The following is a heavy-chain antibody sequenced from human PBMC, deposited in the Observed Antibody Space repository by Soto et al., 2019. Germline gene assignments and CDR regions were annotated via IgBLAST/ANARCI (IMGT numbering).Heavy chain of an antibody. CDR1: GFTFSTYA. CDR2: ISYGGSQK. CDR3: ARDSHCGGDCSLYYFDY. D-gene: IGHD2-21*02. J-gene: IGHJ4*02. Sequence: QVQLVESGGGVVQPGRPLRLSCAASGFTFSTYAMYWVRQAPGKGLEWVAVISYGGSQKYYADSVKGRFTISRDNPKNRLYLQMNSLRADDTAVYYCARDSHCGGDCSLYYFDYWGQGTLVTVSS. V-gene: IGHV3-30-3*01.